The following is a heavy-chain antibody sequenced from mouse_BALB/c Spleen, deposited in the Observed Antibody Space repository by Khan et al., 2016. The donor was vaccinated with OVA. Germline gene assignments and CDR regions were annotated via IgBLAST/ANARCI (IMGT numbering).Heavy chain of an antibody. J-gene: IGHJ2*01. CDR3: ARVYGGDFDY. V-gene: IGHV3-2*02. D-gene: IGHD1-1*01. Sequence: EVELVESGPGLVKPSQSLSLTCTVTGYSITTDYAWNWIRQFPGNKLEWMGFISYSGNTKYNPSLTSRISISRDTSTNQFFLQLKSVTTEDTARYYCARVYGGDFDYWGQGTTLTVSS. CDR2: ISYSGNT. CDR1: GYSITTDYA.